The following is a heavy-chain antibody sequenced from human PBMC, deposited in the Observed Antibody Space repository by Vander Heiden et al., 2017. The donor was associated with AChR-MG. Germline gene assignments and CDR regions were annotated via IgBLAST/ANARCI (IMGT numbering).Heavy chain of an antibody. D-gene: IGHD1-26*01. CDR3: ARAERGRTCSFCGFDI. CDR2: TNPSSGNA. CDR1: GYTFTDFD. J-gene: IGHJ3*02. V-gene: IGHV1-8*02. Sequence: QDQLVQSGSEVRKPGASVRVPCSASGYTFTDFDINWVRQAPGQGLEWMGWTNPSSGNAAFAERFQGRVTSSSRSSTGTAYLELTTLTSGDTALYFCARAERGRTCSFCGFDIWGQGTMVTVS.